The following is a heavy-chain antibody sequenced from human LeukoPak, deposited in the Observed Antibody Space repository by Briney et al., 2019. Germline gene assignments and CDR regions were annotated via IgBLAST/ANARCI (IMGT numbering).Heavy chain of an antibody. CDR1: GYTFTSYD. CDR2: MNPNSGNT. CDR3: ARRRGYSSYFDY. J-gene: IGHJ4*02. D-gene: IGHD5-18*01. Sequence: ASVKVSSKASGYTFTSYDINWVRQAPGQGLEWMGWMNPNSGNTGYAQKFQGRVTMTRNTSISTAYMELSSLRSEDTAVYYCARRRGYSSYFDYWGQGTLVTVSS. V-gene: IGHV1-8*01.